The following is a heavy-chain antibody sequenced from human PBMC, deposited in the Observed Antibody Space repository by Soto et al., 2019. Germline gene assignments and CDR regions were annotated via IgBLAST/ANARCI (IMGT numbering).Heavy chain of an antibody. J-gene: IGHJ2*01. V-gene: IGHV4-59*08. CDR2: MYYTGGT. CDR3: ARHLFGYFDL. CDR1: GGSFNTFY. Sequence: QVQLQESGPGLVKPSETLSLTCTVSGGSFNTFYWSWIRRPPGKGLEWIGYMYYTGGTNYNPSLQSRVTLSLDTSKNQFSLELSSVTAADTAVYYCARHLFGYFDLWGRGTLVTVSS.